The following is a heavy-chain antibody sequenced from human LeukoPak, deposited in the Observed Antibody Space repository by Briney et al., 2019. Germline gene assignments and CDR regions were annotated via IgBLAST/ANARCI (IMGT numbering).Heavy chain of an antibody. J-gene: IGHJ4*02. CDR3: AKPWHSRGWYYAY. CDR1: GFTFSSYA. V-gene: IGHV3-23*01. D-gene: IGHD6-19*01. CDR2: ISGSGGST. Sequence: PGGSLRLSCAASGFTFSSYAMSWVRQAPGKGLEWVSVISGSGGSTYYADSVKGRFTISRDNSKNTLYLQMNSLRAEDTAVYYCAKPWHSRGWYYAYWGQGTLVTVSS.